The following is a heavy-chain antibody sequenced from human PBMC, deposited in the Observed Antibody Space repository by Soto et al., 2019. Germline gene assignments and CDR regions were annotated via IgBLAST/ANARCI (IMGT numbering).Heavy chain of an antibody. J-gene: IGHJ5*02. Sequence: QVQLQESGPGLVRPSQTLSLTCTVSGDSIRSGTYSWTWIRQHPGKGLEWIGVIYNSGTTYYNPSLKSQVYISSDTSKNQFSLKMSSVTAANTAIYCSARDSSWRGYCDPWGQGTLVTVSS. CDR3: ARDSSWRGYCDP. CDR2: IYNSGTT. V-gene: IGHV4-31*01. D-gene: IGHD3-3*01. CDR1: GDSIRSGTYS.